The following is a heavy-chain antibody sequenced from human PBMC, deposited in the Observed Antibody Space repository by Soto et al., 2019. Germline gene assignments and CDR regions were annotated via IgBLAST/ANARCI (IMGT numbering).Heavy chain of an antibody. V-gene: IGHV3-15*01. CDR1: GITFSEAW. J-gene: IGHJ4*02. CDR3: VTGFGF. Sequence: EVQLVESGGGLVKPGGSLSLSWVASGITFSEAWMNWVRQAPGKGREWVGRCRSRSAGGTVDYAAPVKGRFTSSREDSKNTLSLQMNSLKTEDTAIYFCVTGFGFWGQGTLVTVSS. D-gene: IGHD3-10*01. CDR2: CRSRSAGGTV.